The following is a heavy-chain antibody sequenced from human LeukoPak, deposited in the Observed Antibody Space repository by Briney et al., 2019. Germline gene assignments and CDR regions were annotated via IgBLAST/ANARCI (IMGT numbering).Heavy chain of an antibody. CDR1: GFTFSSYG. J-gene: IGHJ5*02. CDR2: IKQDGSEK. Sequence: GGSLRLSCAASGFTFSSYGMHWVRQAPGKGLEWVANIKQDGSEKYYVDSVKGRFTISRDNAKNSLYLQMNSLRAEDTAVYYCARVSYYYDSSGYYNWFDPWGQGTRVTVPS. CDR3: ARVSYYYDSSGYYNWFDP. V-gene: IGHV3-7*01. D-gene: IGHD3-22*01.